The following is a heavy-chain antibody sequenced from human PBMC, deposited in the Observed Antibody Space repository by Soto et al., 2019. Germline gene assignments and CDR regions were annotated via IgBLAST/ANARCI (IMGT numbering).Heavy chain of an antibody. CDR2: ISYDGSIK. D-gene: IGHD3-22*01. V-gene: IGHV3-30*14. Sequence: PGGSLRLSCATSGFTFSKYVVHWFRQAPGKGLEWVAVISYDGSIKCYADSVKGRFSISRDNSKNMVSLQMSSLRAEDTAVYYCTRMYYYDSSGPVGVAFDIWGQGTMVNVS. J-gene: IGHJ3*02. CDR1: GFTFSKYV. CDR3: TRMYYYDSSGPVGVAFDI.